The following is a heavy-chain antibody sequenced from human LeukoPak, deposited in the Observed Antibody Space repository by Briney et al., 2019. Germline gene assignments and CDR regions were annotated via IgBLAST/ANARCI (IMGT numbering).Heavy chain of an antibody. J-gene: IGHJ4*02. V-gene: IGHV3-23*01. CDR1: GFTFGDYA. CDR3: AKDRLRWLPDTADY. Sequence: PGGSLRLSCVGSGFTFGDYAMSWVRQAPGKGLEWVSAISGTSKSNSPWYADSVRGRSTISRDNSKNTVYLQMNSLRAEDTAVYYCAKDRLRWLPDTADYWGQGTLVTVSS. D-gene: IGHD5-24*01. CDR2: ISGTSKSNSP.